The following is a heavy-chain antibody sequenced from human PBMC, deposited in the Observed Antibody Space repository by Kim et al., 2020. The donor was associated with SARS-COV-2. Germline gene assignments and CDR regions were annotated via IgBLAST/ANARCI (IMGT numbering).Heavy chain of an antibody. Sequence: AQKFQGRVTMTRETSTSTVYMELSSLRSEDTAVYYCAGVGAAAGRGGFDYWGQGTLVTVSS. CDR3: AGVGAAAGRGGFDY. D-gene: IGHD6-13*01. J-gene: IGHJ4*02. V-gene: IGHV1-46*01.